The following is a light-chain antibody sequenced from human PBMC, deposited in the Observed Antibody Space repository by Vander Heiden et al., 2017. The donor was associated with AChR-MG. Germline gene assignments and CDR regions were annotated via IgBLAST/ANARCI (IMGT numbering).Light chain of an antibody. CDR2: AAS. CDR1: EAFGNY. J-gene: IGKJ1*01. V-gene: IGKV1-27*01. CDR3: QKYNSALWT. Sequence: IQMTQSPSSLSASVGDRVTITCRASEAFGNYLAWYQQKPGKVPKLLINAASTLQSGVPSRFSGSVSGTDFTLTISSLQPEDVATYYCQKYNSALWTFGQGTKVEIK.